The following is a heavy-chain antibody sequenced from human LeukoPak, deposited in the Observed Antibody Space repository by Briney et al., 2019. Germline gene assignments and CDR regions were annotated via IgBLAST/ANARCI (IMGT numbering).Heavy chain of an antibody. D-gene: IGHD3-22*01. CDR1: GFTFSTYS. Sequence: GGSLRLSCAASGFTFSTYSRNWVRQAPGKGLEWVSYISSSSSTIYYADSVKGRFTISRDNAKNSLYLQMNSLRAEDTAVYYCARGSTYYDSSGQVPFDYWGQGTLVTVSS. V-gene: IGHV3-48*01. CDR3: ARGSTYYDSSGQVPFDY. J-gene: IGHJ4*02. CDR2: ISSSSSTI.